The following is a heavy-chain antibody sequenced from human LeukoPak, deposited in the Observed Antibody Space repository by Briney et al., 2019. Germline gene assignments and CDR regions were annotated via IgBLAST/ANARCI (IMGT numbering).Heavy chain of an antibody. CDR1: GFTFSDYY. D-gene: IGHD3-9*01. CDR2: ISSSGSTI. Sequence: PGGSLRLSCAASGFTFSDYYMSWIRQAPGKGLEWVSHISSSGSTIYYAESVKGRFTISRDNSKNSLKLQMNSLRAEDTAVYYCARSRSPFDWLLGDFDYWGQGTLVTVSS. CDR3: ARSRSPFDWLLGDFDY. J-gene: IGHJ4*02. V-gene: IGHV3-11*01.